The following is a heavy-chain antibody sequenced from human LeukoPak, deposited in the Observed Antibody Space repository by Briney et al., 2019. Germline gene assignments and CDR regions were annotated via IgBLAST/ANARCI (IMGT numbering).Heavy chain of an antibody. J-gene: IGHJ4*02. CDR2: IRYDGSNK. D-gene: IGHD3-16*01. CDR1: GFTFSSYG. CDR3: AKGGDFDY. Sequence: GGSLRLACAASGFTFSSYGMHWVRQAPGKGLELVAFIRYDGSNKYYADSVKGRFTISRDKSKNTLYLQMNSLRAEDRGVYYCAKGGDFDYWGQGTLVTVSS. V-gene: IGHV3-30*02.